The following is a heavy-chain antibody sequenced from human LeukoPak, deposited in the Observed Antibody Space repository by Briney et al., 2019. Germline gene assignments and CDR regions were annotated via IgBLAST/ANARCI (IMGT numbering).Heavy chain of an antibody. J-gene: IGHJ5*02. D-gene: IGHD3-22*01. V-gene: IGHV1-2*07. CDR2: INPKNGDA. Sequence: ASVKVSCKTSGYTFIGHYIHWVRQAPGQGLEWMGWINPKNGDANYAPRFRGRVTTTRDRSTSTVYMELTRLTSDDTAVYYCARAQYYYDSSGPRGFDPWGQGTLVTVSS. CDR1: GYTFIGHY. CDR3: ARAQYYYDSSGPRGFDP.